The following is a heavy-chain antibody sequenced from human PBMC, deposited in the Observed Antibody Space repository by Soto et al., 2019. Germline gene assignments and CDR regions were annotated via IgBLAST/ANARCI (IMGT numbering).Heavy chain of an antibody. V-gene: IGHV3-33*01. CDR2: IWYDGSNK. CDR3: ASEGLGDSSGYRHFDS. Sequence: GGSLRLSCAASGFTFSSYGMHWVRQAPGKGLEWVAVIWYDGSNKYYADSVKGRFTISRDNSKNTLYLQMNSLRAEDTAVYYCASEGLGDSSGYRHFDSSGQGSVVTVSS. D-gene: IGHD3-22*01. CDR1: GFTFSSYG. J-gene: IGHJ5*01.